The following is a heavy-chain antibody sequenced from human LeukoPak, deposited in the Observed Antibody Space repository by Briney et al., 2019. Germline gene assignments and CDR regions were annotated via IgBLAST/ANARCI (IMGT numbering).Heavy chain of an antibody. CDR1: GFIFSSYG. V-gene: IGHV3-30*18. CDR3: AKDRREGYSGPHF. D-gene: IGHD4-11*01. J-gene: IGHJ4*02. CDR2: ISYDGRNQ. Sequence: PGGSLRLSCEASGFIFSSYGFHWVRQAPGKGLEWVTLISYDGRNQYYGQSVKGRFTISRDNSKNIVYLQMNSLRIEDTGVYYCAKDRREGYSGPHFWGLGALVTVSA.